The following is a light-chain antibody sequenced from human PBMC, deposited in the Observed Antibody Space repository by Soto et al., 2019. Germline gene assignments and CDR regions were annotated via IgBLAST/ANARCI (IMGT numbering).Light chain of an antibody. CDR2: DAS. CDR1: QSVSSY. CDR3: QQRSNWPPFMYT. J-gene: IGKJ2*01. V-gene: IGKV3-11*01. Sequence: EIVLTQSPATLSLSPGERATLSCRASQSVSSYLAWYQQKPGQAPRLLIYDASNRATGIPARFSGSGSGTXXXXXXXXXXPEDFAVYYCQQRSNWPPFMYTFGQGTKLVIK.